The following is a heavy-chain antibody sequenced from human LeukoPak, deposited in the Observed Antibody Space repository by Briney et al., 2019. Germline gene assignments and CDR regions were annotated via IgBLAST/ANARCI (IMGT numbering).Heavy chain of an antibody. CDR1: GFTFSCYW. CDR2: LNSDGSST. CDR3: ARDEWKELLELDY. Sequence: GGSLRLSCAASGFTFSCYWMHWVRQAPGKGLVWVSRLNSDGSSTSYADSVKGRFTISRDNAKNTLYLQMNKLRAEDTAVYYCARDEWKELLELDYWGQGTLVTVSS. D-gene: IGHD1-1*01. J-gene: IGHJ4*02. V-gene: IGHV3-74*01.